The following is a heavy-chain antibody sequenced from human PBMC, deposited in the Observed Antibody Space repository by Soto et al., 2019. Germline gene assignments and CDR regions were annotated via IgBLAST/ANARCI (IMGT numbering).Heavy chain of an antibody. CDR3: ARGVRITMIVVVPTYFDY. CDR1: GFTFSSYA. D-gene: IGHD3-22*01. CDR2: ISYDGSNK. J-gene: IGHJ4*02. Sequence: PGGSLRLSCAASGFTFSSYAMHWVRQAPGKGLEWVAVISYDGSNKYYADSVKGRFTISRDNSKNTLYLQMNSLRAEDTAVYYCARGVRITMIVVVPTYFDYWGQGT. V-gene: IGHV3-30-3*01.